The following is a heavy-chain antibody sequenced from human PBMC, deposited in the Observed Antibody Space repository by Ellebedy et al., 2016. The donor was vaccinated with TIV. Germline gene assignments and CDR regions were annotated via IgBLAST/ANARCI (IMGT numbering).Heavy chain of an antibody. V-gene: IGHV3-7*03. CDR3: ARADWNSIDY. Sequence: PGGSLRLSCAASGFTFSSNWMSWVRQAPGKGLEWVASISQDGSEKYYVDSVRGRFTIPRDNAKSLLSLQMNSLRGEDTAVYYCARADWNSIDYWGQGALVTVSS. J-gene: IGHJ4*02. CDR1: GFTFSSNW. CDR2: ISQDGSEK. D-gene: IGHD1-1*01.